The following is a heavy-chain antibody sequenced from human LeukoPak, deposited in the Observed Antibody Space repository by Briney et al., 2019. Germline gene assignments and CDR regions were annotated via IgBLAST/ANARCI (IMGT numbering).Heavy chain of an antibody. D-gene: IGHD4-11*01. J-gene: IGHJ4*02. CDR1: GFTVSSNY. CDR2: IYSGGST. CDR3: AREDHSNYNY. V-gene: IGHV3-66*01. Sequence: PGGSLRLYCAASGFTVSSNYMSWVRQAPGKGLEWVSVIYSGGSTYYADSVKGRFTISRDNAKNSLYLQMNSLRVEDTAMYYCAREDHSNYNYWGQRTLVTVSS.